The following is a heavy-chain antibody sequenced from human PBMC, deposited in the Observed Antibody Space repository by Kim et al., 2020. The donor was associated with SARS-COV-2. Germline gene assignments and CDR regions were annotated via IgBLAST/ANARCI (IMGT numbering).Heavy chain of an antibody. J-gene: IGHJ4*02. D-gene: IGHD6-19*01. CDR3: AKGGGQWLVHFDY. Sequence: GGSLRLSCAASGFTFSSYAMSWVRQAPGKGLEWVSGIRVSGGSTYYADSVKGRFTISRDTSKNTLDLQMNSLRAEDTAVYYCAKGGGQWLVHFDYWGQGTLVTVSS. V-gene: IGHV3-23*01. CDR1: GFTFSSYA. CDR2: IRVSGGST.